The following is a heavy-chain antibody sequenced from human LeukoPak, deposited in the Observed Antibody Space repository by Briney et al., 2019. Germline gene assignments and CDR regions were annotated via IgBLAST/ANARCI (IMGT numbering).Heavy chain of an antibody. Sequence: GGSLRLSCAASGFTFSRYPMHWVRQAPGKGLEWVTVISTDGRDIKYAASVKGRFTTSRDSSKNTLSLQMNSLRTDDTAVYYCARDAQISAAAYYFDYWGQGTLVTVSS. CDR1: GFTFSRYP. D-gene: IGHD6-13*01. V-gene: IGHV3-30*04. CDR3: ARDAQISAAAYYFDY. J-gene: IGHJ4*02. CDR2: ISTDGRDI.